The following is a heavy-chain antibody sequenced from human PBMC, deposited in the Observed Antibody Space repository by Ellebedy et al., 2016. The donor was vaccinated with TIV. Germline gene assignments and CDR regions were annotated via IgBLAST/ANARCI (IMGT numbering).Heavy chain of an antibody. J-gene: IGHJ6*02. CDR1: GFTFSSYG. Sequence: PGGSLRLSCAASGFTFSSYGMHWVRQAPGKGLEWVAVIWYDGSNKYYADSVKGRFTISRDNSKNTLYLQMNSLRAEDTAIYFCSRGDGDPLYYYYGMDVWGQGTTVTVSS. CDR2: IWYDGSNK. V-gene: IGHV3-33*08. CDR3: SRGDGDPLYYYYGMDV. D-gene: IGHD4-17*01.